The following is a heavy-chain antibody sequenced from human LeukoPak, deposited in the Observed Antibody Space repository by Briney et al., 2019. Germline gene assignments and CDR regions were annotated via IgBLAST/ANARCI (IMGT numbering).Heavy chain of an antibody. V-gene: IGHV4-59*08. J-gene: IGHJ3*02. CDR2: IYYSGST. CDR3: ARWPGYAFDI. CDR1: GGSISSYY. Sequence: SETLSLTCTVSGGSISSYYWSWIRQPPGKGLEWIGYIYYSGSTNYNPSLKSRVTISVDTSKNQFSLKLSSVTAADTAVYYCARWPGYAFDIWGQGTMVTVSS.